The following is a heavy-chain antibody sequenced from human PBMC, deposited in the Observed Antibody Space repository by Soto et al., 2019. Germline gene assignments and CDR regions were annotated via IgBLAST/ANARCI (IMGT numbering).Heavy chain of an antibody. CDR2: IVVGSGNT. CDR1: GFTFTSSA. V-gene: IGHV1-58*01. CDR3: AAEICEGRLHSCLGAGYYYGMDV. J-gene: IGHJ6*02. D-gene: IGHD2-2*01. Sequence: SVKVSCKASGFTFTSSAVQWVRQARGQRLEWIGWIVVGSGNTNYAQKFQERVTITRDMSTSTAYMELSSLRSEDTAVYYCAAEICEGRLHSCLGAGYYYGMDVWGQGTTVTVSS.